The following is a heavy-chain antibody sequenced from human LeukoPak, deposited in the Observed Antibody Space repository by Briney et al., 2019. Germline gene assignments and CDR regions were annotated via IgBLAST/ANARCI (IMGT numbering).Heavy chain of an antibody. CDR2: IRSKANSYAT. J-gene: IGHJ4*02. D-gene: IGHD3-22*01. CDR3: TITYYYDISGYSLGY. V-gene: IGHV3-73*01. Sequence: PGGSLRLSCAASGFTFSGSAMHWVRQASGKGLEWVGRIRSKANSYATAYAASVKGRFTISRDDSKNTAYLQMNSLKTEDTAVYYCTITYYYDISGYSLGYWGPGTLVTVSS. CDR1: GFTFSGSA.